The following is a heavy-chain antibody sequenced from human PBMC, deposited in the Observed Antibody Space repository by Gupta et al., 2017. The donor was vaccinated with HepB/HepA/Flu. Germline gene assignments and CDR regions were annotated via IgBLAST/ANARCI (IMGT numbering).Heavy chain of an antibody. CDR3: ARASYEITGDFSPRFDY. D-gene: IGHD7-27*01. Sequence: EVQVVESGGGLVQPGGSLRLSCEASGFTFSRYWMSWVRQSPEKGLEWVANIKQDGVEKYYVDSVKGRFTISRDNAKNSLYLQMNSLGADDTAIYYCARASYEITGDFSPRFDYWGQGTLVTVSS. V-gene: IGHV3-7*01. CDR2: IKQDGVEK. J-gene: IGHJ4*02. CDR1: GFTFSRYW.